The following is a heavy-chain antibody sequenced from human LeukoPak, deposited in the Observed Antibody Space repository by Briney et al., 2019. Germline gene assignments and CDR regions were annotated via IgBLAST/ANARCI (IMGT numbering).Heavy chain of an antibody. J-gene: IGHJ4*02. Sequence: ASETLSLTCTVSGGSISSSGYYWGWIRQPPGKGLEWIGSIYYSGSTYYNPSLKSRVTISVDTSKIQFSLKLSSVTAADTAVYYCARHPRSYYGSGELFPFDQWGQGTLVTVSS. V-gene: IGHV4-39*01. CDR1: GGSISSSGYY. CDR2: IYYSGST. D-gene: IGHD3-10*01. CDR3: ARHPRSYYGSGELFPFDQ.